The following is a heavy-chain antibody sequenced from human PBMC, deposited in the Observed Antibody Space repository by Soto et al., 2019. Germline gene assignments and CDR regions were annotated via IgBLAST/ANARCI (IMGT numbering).Heavy chain of an antibody. CDR3: ARALGYCSSTSCSRYYYYGMDV. V-gene: IGHV1-69*06. CDR2: IIPIFGTA. D-gene: IGHD2-2*01. J-gene: IGHJ6*02. CDR1: GGTFSSYA. Sequence: SVKVSCKASGGTFSSYAISWVRQAPGQGLEWVGGIIPIFGTANYAQKFQGRVTITADKSTSTAYMELSSLRSEDTAVYYCARALGYCSSTSCSRYYYYGMDVWGQGTTVTVSS.